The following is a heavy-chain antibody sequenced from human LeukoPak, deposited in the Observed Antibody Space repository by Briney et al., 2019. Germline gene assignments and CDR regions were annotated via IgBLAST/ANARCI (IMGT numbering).Heavy chain of an antibody. D-gene: IGHD4-17*01. Sequence: GGSLRLSCAASEFTFTSYAMHWVRQAPGKGLEWVSSISASGGSTWYADSVRGRFTISRDNSKNVFYLQMNALRAEDTAVYFCARDVHGDYVRWGDYWGQGTLVTVSS. CDR2: ISASGGST. J-gene: IGHJ4*02. CDR3: ARDVHGDYVRWGDY. V-gene: IGHV3-23*01. CDR1: EFTFTSYA.